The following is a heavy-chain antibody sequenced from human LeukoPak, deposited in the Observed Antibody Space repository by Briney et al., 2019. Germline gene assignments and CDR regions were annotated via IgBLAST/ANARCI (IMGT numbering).Heavy chain of an antibody. D-gene: IGHD3-10*01. J-gene: IGHJ4*02. V-gene: IGHV3-23*01. CDR2: ISSSGGST. CDR1: GFTFRSYA. Sequence: GGSLRLSCAASGFTFRSYAMSWVRQAPGKGLEWVSAISSSGGSTYYADSVKGRFTISRDNSKNTLYLQMNSLRAEDTAVYYCAKDGEWFGEFSNWGQGTLVTVSS. CDR3: AKDGEWFGEFSN.